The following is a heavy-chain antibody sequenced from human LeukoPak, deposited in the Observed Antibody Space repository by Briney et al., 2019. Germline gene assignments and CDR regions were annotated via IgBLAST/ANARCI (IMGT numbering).Heavy chain of an antibody. D-gene: IGHD6-13*01. CDR3: AKDIWSSSWYYFDY. CDR1: GFTFSSYS. Sequence: GGSLRLSCAASGFTFSSYSMNWVRQAPGKGLEWVSSISSSSSYIYYADSVKGRFTISRDNAKNSLYLQMNSLRAEDTALYYCAKDIWSSSWYYFDYWGQGTLVTVSS. CDR2: ISSSSSYI. J-gene: IGHJ4*02. V-gene: IGHV3-21*04.